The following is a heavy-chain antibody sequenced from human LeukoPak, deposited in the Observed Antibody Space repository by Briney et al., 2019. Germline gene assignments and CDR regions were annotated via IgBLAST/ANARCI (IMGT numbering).Heavy chain of an antibody. CDR2: IDHRGDT. Sequence: KTSETLSLTCAVYGGSFSRYYWSWIRQSPGKGLEWIAEIDHRGDTNYNPSVKSRVTISVDTSKNQFPLKVRSLSAADTAVYYCARGATISETGYFDFWGQGTLVTVSS. J-gene: IGHJ4*03. CDR3: ARGATISETGYFDF. D-gene: IGHD5-24*01. CDR1: GGSFSRYY. V-gene: IGHV4-34*01.